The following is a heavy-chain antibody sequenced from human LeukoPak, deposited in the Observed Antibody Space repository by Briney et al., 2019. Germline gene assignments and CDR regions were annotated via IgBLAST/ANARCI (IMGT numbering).Heavy chain of an antibody. CDR2: ISGSGDST. D-gene: IGHD3-22*01. J-gene: IGHJ4*02. Sequence: GGSLRLSGAASGFTFSNYAMRWVRQAPGKGLEWVSGISGSGDSTYYTDSVKGRFTISRDNSKNTLYLQMNSLRAEDTAVYYCAKVHYYDSSGYEADYWGQGTLVTVSS. V-gene: IGHV3-23*01. CDR1: GFTFSNYA. CDR3: AKVHYYDSSGYEADY.